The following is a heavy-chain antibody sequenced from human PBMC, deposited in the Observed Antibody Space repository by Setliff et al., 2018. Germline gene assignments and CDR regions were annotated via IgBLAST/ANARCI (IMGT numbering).Heavy chain of an antibody. J-gene: IGHJ4*02. CDR1: GFGFTTFG. D-gene: IGHD3-16*01. Sequence: ASVKVSCKTSGFGFTTFGFSWVRQAPGQGLEWMGWISPIYGYTSYAQKFQDRVTITADTSTGTTYMELRSLTSDDTAVYFCTRSRGPRVVLAADFDFWSQGTRVTVSS. V-gene: IGHV1-18*01. CDR3: TRSRGPRVVLAADFDF. CDR2: ISPIYGYT.